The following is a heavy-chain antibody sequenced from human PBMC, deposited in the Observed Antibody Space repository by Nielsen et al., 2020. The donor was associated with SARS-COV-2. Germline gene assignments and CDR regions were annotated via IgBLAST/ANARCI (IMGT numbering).Heavy chain of an antibody. CDR1: GDSVSSNSAT. V-gene: IGHV6-1*01. CDR2: TYYRSKWFN. J-gene: IGHJ4*02. Sequence: SETLSLTCAISGDSVSSNSATWNWIRQSPSRGLEWLGGTYYRSKWFNDYAVSVNSRITINPDTSRNQFSLQLNSVTTEDTAVYYCARGTSRIFDYWGQGTLVTVSS. CDR3: ARGTSRIFDY. D-gene: IGHD2-15*01.